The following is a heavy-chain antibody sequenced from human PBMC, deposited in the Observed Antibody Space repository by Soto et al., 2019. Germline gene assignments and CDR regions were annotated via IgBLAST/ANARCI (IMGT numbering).Heavy chain of an antibody. J-gene: IGHJ6*02. CDR1: GYTFTRYG. CDR2: INTYNGNT. V-gene: IGHV1-18*01. CDR3: AMVDVYVTPSPQDV. Sequence: QVQLVQSGAEVKNPGASVKVSCKASGYTFTRYGIGWARQAPGQGLEWMGWINTYNGNTNYAQNVQGRVTLTTDTSTSTAYMGVRSRRSNDTVIYYCAMVDVYVTPSPQDVWGQGTTVSVSS. D-gene: IGHD3-16*01.